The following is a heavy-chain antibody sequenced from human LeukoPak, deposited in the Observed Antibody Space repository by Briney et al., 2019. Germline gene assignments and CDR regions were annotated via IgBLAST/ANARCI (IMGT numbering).Heavy chain of an antibody. CDR1: GDSVSSNSAA. V-gene: IGHV6-1*01. J-gene: IGHJ3*02. D-gene: IGHD6-13*01. CDR3: AREGEQQLAYDAFDI. CDR2: TYYRSKWYN. Sequence: SQTLSLTCAISGDSVSSNSAAWNWIRQSPSRGLEWLGRTYYRSKWYNDYAVSVKSRITVNPETSKNQFSLQLNSVTPEDAAVYYCAREGEQQLAYDAFDIWGQGTMVTVSS.